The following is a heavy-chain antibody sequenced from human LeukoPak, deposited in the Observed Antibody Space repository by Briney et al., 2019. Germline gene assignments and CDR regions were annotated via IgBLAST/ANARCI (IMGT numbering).Heavy chain of an antibody. V-gene: IGHV4-39*07. J-gene: IGHJ4*02. D-gene: IGHD3-22*01. CDR1: GGSIRSSNYY. Sequence: SETLSLTCTVSGGSIRSSNYYWGWIREAPGKGLEWIGSIYDSGSTYYNPSLKSRVTISIHTSNNHFSLELSSVTAADTAMYYCARDSSGYYYPYYFDYWGQGTLFTVSS. CDR2: IYDSGST. CDR3: ARDSSGYYYPYYFDY.